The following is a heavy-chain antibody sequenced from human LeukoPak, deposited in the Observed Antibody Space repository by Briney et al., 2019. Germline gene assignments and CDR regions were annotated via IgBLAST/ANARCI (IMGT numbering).Heavy chain of an antibody. J-gene: IGHJ4*02. D-gene: IGHD6-13*01. CDR3: ARVAAAHGLDY. Sequence: PSETLSLTCAVYGGPFSGYYWSWIRQPPGKGLEWIGEINHSGSTNYNPSLKSRVTISVDTSKNQFSLKLSSVAAADTAVYYCARVAAAHGLDYWGQGTLVTVSS. V-gene: IGHV4-34*01. CDR1: GGPFSGYY. CDR2: INHSGST.